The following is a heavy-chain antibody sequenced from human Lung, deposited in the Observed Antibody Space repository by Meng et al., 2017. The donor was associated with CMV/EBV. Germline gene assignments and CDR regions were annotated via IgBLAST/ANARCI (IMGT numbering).Heavy chain of an antibody. CDR2: INPNSGGT. Sequence: ASVKVSCKASGYTFTGYYMHWVRQAPGQGLEWMGWINPNSGGTNYAQKFQGRVTMTRDTSISTAYMELSRLRSDDTAVYYCARGGGYSSSSAYGMDVWGQGTTVTVSS. CDR3: ARGGGYSSSSAYGMDV. V-gene: IGHV1-2*02. D-gene: IGHD6-6*01. J-gene: IGHJ6*02. CDR1: GYTFTGYY.